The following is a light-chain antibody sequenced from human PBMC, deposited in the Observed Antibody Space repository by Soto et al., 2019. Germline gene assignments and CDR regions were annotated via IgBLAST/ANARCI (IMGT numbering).Light chain of an antibody. CDR1: QSVDGD. CDR2: GAC. Sequence: EIVLTQSPATLSLSPGERATLSCRASQSVDGDLAWYQQKPGQAPRLLIYGACSRATGIPDRFSGSGSGTEFTLTISSLQSEDFAIYYCQQYNNWPPITFGQGTRLEV. J-gene: IGKJ5*01. CDR3: QQYNNWPPIT. V-gene: IGKV3D-15*01.